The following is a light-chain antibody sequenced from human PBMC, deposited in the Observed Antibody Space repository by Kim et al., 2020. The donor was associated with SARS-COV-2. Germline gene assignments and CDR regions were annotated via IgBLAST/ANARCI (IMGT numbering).Light chain of an antibody. V-gene: IGKV1-27*01. Sequence: ASVGDRVTITCRASQDNRNYLAWFQLKPGKAPKRLIYAASALQPGVPSRFSGSGSRTDFTLTVTSLQPEDVATYYCQKCDSAPWTFGQGTKVDIK. J-gene: IGKJ1*01. CDR1: QDNRNY. CDR2: AAS. CDR3: QKCDSAPWT.